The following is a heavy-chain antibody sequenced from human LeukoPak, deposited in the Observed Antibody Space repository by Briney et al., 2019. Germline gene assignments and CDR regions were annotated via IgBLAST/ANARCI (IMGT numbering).Heavy chain of an antibody. CDR3: ARDPKGYGMDV. CDR2: IWYDGSNK. V-gene: IGHV3-33*01. J-gene: IGHJ6*02. Sequence: GGSLRLSCAASGFTFSTYGMHWVRQAPGKGLEWVAVIWYDGSNKYYADSVKGRFTISRDNSKNMLYLQMNSLRAEDTAVYYRARDPKGYGMDVWGQGTTVTVSS. CDR1: GFTFSTYG.